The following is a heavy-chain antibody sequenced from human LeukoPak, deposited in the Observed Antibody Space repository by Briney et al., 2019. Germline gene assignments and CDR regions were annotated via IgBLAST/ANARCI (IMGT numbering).Heavy chain of an antibody. CDR1: GYTFTNYD. V-gene: IGHV1-8*03. J-gene: IGHJ4*02. D-gene: IGHD5-12*01. CDR2: MNPQSGNT. Sequence: ASVKVSCKASGYTFTNYDINWVRQATGQGLEWMGWMNPQSGNTGYAQKFQGRVTITRDTSITTAYMELSSLRSEDTAVYYCARGARSKDYTDYDGSRLDYWGQGTLVNVSS. CDR3: ARGARSKDYTDYDGSRLDY.